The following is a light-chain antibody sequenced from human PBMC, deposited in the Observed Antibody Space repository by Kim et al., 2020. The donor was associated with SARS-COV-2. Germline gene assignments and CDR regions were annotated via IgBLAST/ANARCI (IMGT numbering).Light chain of an antibody. J-gene: IGKJ2*01. Sequence: DIQLTQSPSSLSASVGDIVTITCQASQDIDNHLNWYQQKPGKAPNLLIYTASNLDTGVPSRFSGGGSGTDFTLTITNLQSADIGTYYCQHYGNMFTFGPGTKLEI. CDR2: TAS. V-gene: IGKV1-33*01. CDR3: QHYGNMFT. CDR1: QDIDNH.